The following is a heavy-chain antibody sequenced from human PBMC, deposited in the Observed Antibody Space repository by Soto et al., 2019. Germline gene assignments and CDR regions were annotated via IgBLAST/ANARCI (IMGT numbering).Heavy chain of an antibody. V-gene: IGHV4-61*01. CDR1: GGSVSSGSYY. J-gene: IGHJ6*02. Sequence: SETLSLTCTVSGGSVSSGSYYWSWIRQPPGKGLEWIGYIYYSGSTNYNPSLKSRVTISVDTSKNQFSLKLSSVTAADTAVYYCARHGSYGAPAYYYGMDVWGQGTTVTVSS. CDR3: ARHGSYGAPAYYYGMDV. D-gene: IGHD4-17*01. CDR2: IYYSGST.